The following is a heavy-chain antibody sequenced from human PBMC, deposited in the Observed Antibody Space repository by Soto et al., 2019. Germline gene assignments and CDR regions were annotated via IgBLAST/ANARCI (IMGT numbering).Heavy chain of an antibody. V-gene: IGHV3-15*01. Sequence: GGSLRLSCAASVFTFSNAWMSWVRQAPGKGLEWVGRIKSKTDGGTTDYAAPVKGRFTISRDDSKNTLYLQMNSLKTEDTAVYYCTTDSIWFGYYYFDYWGQGTLVTVSS. CDR3: TTDSIWFGYYYFDY. CDR2: IKSKTDGGTT. D-gene: IGHD3-10*01. CDR1: VFTFSNAW. J-gene: IGHJ4*02.